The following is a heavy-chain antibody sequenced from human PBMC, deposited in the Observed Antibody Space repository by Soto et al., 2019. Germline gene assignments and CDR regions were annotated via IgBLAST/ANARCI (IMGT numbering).Heavy chain of an antibody. CDR1: GFTFSSYG. CDR2: ISYDGSNK. J-gene: IGHJ3*01. D-gene: IGHD4-17*01. CDR3: ANEMLDFGDLEAFDV. Sequence: QVQLVESGGGVVQPGRSLRLSCAASGFTFSSYGMHWVRQAPGKGLEWVAVISYDGSNKYYADSVKGRFTISRDNSKNKLYMQMNGLKAEDAAVYYCANEMLDFGDLEAFDVRGQGTMVTDSS. V-gene: IGHV3-30*18.